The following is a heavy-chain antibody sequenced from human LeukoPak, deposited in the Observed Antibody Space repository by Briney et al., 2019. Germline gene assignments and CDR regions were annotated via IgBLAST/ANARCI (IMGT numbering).Heavy chain of an antibody. J-gene: IGHJ5*02. V-gene: IGHV1-69*05. Sequence: SVKVSCKASGGTFSSYAISWVRQAPGQGLEWMGGIIPIIGTANYAQKFQGRVTITTDESTSTAYMELSSLRSEDTAVYYCARALGYCSGGSCYSSWFDPWGQGTLVTVSS. CDR1: GGTFSSYA. CDR2: IIPIIGTA. D-gene: IGHD2-15*01. CDR3: ARALGYCSGGSCYSSWFDP.